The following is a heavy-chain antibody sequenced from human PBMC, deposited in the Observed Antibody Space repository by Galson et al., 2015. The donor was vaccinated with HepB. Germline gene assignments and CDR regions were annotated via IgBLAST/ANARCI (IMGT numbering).Heavy chain of an antibody. D-gene: IGHD3-16*02. CDR3: ARDLSHNDYVWGSYRDDAFDI. V-gene: IGHV4-4*07. Sequence: ETLSLTCTVSGGSISSYYWSWIRQPAEKGLEWIGRVYTSGSTNYNPSLKSRVTMSVDTSKNQFSLRLSSVTAADTAVYYCARDLSHNDYVWGSYRDDAFDIWGQGTMVTVSS. J-gene: IGHJ3*02. CDR1: GGSISSYY. CDR2: VYTSGST.